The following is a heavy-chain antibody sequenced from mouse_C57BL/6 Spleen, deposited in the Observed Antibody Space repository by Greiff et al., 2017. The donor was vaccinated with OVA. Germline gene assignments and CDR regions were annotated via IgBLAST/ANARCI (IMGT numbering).Heavy chain of an antibody. J-gene: IGHJ1*03. V-gene: IGHV1-69*01. CDR2: IDPSDSYT. Sequence: VQLQQPGAELVMPGASVKLSCKASGYTFTSYWMHWVKQRPGQGLEWIGEIDPSDSYTNYNQKFKGKSTLTVDKSSSTAYMQLSSLTSEDSAVYYCARWVDWYVDVWGTGTTVTVSS. CDR1: GYTFTSYW. CDR3: ARWVDWYVDV.